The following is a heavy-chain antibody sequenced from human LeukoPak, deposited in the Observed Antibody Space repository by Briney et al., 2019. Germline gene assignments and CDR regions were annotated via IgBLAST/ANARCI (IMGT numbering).Heavy chain of an antibody. Sequence: GGSLRLSCAASGFTFSSYGMPWVRQAPGKGLEWVAVIWYDGSNKYYADSVKGRFTISRDNSKNTLYLQMNSLRAEDTAVYYCARDYLSSTSCPDRWGQGTLVTVSS. V-gene: IGHV3-33*01. CDR3: ARDYLSSTSCPDR. CDR2: IWYDGSNK. J-gene: IGHJ5*02. D-gene: IGHD2-2*01. CDR1: GFTFSSYG.